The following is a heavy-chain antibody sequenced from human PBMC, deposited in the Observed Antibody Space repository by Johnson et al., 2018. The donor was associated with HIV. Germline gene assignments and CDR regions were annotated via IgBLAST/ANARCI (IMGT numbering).Heavy chain of an antibody. J-gene: IGHJ3*01. Sequence: VQLVESGGGLVQPGGSLSLSCPASGFTLSDHWMHWFRQVPGKGLAWVSRIDSVGRGTSYADSVKGRSTIPSANAKNTLSLQMNNLRAEDTAVYYCARDRRFYDVLTSSSCPTFDLWGQGTMVTVSS. CDR1: GFTLSDHW. D-gene: IGHD3-9*01. CDR3: ARDRRFYDVLTSSSCPTFDL. CDR2: IDSVGRGT. V-gene: IGHV3-74*01.